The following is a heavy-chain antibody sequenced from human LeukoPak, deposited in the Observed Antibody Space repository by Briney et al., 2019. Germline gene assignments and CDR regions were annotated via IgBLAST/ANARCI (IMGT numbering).Heavy chain of an antibody. CDR3: ARDPEQWLVVRYFDY. J-gene: IGHJ4*02. D-gene: IGHD6-19*01. CDR2: ISYDGSNK. CDR1: GFTFSSYA. Sequence: GGSLRLSCAASGFTFSSYAMHWVRQAPGKGLEWVAVISYDGSNKYYADSVKGRFTISRDNSKNTLYLQMNSLRAEDTAVYYCARDPEQWLVVRYFDYWGQGTLVTVSS. V-gene: IGHV3-30-3*01.